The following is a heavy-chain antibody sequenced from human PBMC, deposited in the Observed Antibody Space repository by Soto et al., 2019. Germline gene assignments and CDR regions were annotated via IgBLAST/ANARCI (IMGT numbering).Heavy chain of an antibody. V-gene: IGHV4-59*08. J-gene: IGHJ6*02. CDR2: VYSTGGT. CDR1: SGPSSSHN. Sequence: QVQLQQSGPGLVKPSETLSLTCSVSSGPSSSHNWGWIRPPPGRGLEWIGYVYSTGGTSYNPSLKSRVTISADTSTNHISLTLTSVTAADTAVYYCVRQGIGNLHGLVDVWGQGTTVRVSS. CDR3: VRQGIGNLHGLVDV. D-gene: IGHD1-1*01.